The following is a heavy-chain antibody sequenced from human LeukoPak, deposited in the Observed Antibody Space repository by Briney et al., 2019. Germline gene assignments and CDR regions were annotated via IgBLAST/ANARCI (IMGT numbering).Heavy chain of an antibody. CDR1: GFTFSSYG. J-gene: IGHJ4*02. Sequence: GGSLRLSCAASGFTFSSYGMHWVRQAPGKGLEWGAVIWYDGSNKYYADSVKGRFTISRDNYKNTLYLQMNSLRAEDTAVYYCAKRKSSTSIDYWGQGTLVTVSS. CDR3: AKRKSSTSIDY. V-gene: IGHV3-33*06. D-gene: IGHD2-2*01. CDR2: IWYDGSNK.